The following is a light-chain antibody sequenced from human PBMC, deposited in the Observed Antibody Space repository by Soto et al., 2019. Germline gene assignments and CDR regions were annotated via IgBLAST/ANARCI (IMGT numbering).Light chain of an antibody. CDR1: QSVTSGY. CDR2: GAS. CDR3: QHYSSSPPAIT. V-gene: IGKV3-20*01. Sequence: EIVLTQSPGTLSLSPGERATLSCRGSQSVTSGYLAWYQQQPNQAPRLLIYGASYRATGIPDRFSGGGSGTDFTLTISRLEPEDFAVYYCQHYSSSPPAITFGQGTKVDIK. J-gene: IGKJ1*01.